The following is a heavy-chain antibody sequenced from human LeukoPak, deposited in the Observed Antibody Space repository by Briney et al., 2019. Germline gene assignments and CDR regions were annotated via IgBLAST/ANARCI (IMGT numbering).Heavy chain of an antibody. V-gene: IGHV4-61*08. CDR2: IYYSGST. J-gene: IGHJ3*02. CDR1: GGSISSSGYY. Sequence: SETLSLTCTVSGGSISSSGYYWSWIRQPPGKGLEWIGYIYYSGSTNYNPSLKSRVTISVDTSKNQFSLKLSSVTAADTAVYYWARERSSWSVEGAFDIWGQGTMVTVSS. CDR3: ARERSSWSVEGAFDI. D-gene: IGHD6-13*01.